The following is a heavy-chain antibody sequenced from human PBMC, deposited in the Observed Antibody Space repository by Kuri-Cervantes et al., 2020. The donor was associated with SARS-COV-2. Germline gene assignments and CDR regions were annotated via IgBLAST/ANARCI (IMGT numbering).Heavy chain of an antibody. D-gene: IGHD2-2*01. Sequence: LRLSCTVSGGSISSGGYYWSWIRQPPGKGLEWIGYIYHSGSTNYNPSLKSRVTISVDTSKNQFSLKLSSVTAADTAVYYCARGSVVPAANDYWGQGTLVTVSS. V-gene: IGHV4-30-2*01. CDR1: GGSISSGGYY. CDR2: IYHSGST. J-gene: IGHJ4*02. CDR3: ARGSVVPAANDY.